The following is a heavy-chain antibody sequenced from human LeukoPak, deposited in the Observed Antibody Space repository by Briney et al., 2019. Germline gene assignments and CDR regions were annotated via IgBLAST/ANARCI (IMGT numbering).Heavy chain of an antibody. Sequence: SETLSLTCAVYGGSFSGYYWSWIRQPPGKGLEWIGEINHSGSTNYNPSLKSRVTISVDTSKSQFSLKLSSVTAADTAVYYCARRGGYRRGWFDPWGQGTLVTVSS. CDR3: ARRGGYRRGWFDP. J-gene: IGHJ5*02. CDR2: INHSGST. D-gene: IGHD3-10*01. CDR1: GGSFSGYY. V-gene: IGHV4-34*01.